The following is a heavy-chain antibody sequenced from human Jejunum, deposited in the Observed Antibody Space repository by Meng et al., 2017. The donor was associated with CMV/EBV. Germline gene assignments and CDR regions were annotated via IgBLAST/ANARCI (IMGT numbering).Heavy chain of an antibody. CDR3: ARDNGDYYYGMDV. D-gene: IGHD4-17*01. J-gene: IGHJ6*02. CDR2: IYYSGDT. V-gene: IGHV4-59*01. CDR1: GGSINDYY. Sequence: VSGGSINDYYWSWIRQSPGKGLEWIGYIYYSGDTRYNPSLESRVSISIDTSKTHFSLKVTSVTAADTAMYYCARDNGDYYYGMDVWGQGTPVTVSS.